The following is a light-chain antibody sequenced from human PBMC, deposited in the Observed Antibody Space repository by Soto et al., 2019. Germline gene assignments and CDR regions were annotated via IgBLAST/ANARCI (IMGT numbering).Light chain of an antibody. CDR3: SSYTTSSTYV. V-gene: IGLV2-14*01. CDR1: SSDVGAYNY. Sequence: SALTQPASVSGSPGQSIAISCTGTSSDVGAYNYVSWYQQLPGKAPKLMIYDVSNRPSGVSDRFSGSKSGNTASLTISGLQAEDEADYYCSSYTTSSTYVFGTGTKLTVL. CDR2: DVS. J-gene: IGLJ1*01.